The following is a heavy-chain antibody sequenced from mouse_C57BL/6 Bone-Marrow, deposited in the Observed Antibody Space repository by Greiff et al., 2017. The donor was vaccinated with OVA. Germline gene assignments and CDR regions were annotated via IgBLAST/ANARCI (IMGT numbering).Heavy chain of an antibody. CDR2: ISNLAYSI. V-gene: IGHV5-15*01. J-gene: IGHJ3*01. CDR1: GFTFSDYG. CDR3: AREETWGFAY. Sequence: EVKLMESGGGLVQPGGSLKLSCAASGFTFSDYGMAWVRQAPRKGPEWVAFISNLAYSIYYADTVTGRFTISRENAKNTLYLEMSSLRSEDTAMYYCAREETWGFAYWGQGTLVTVSA.